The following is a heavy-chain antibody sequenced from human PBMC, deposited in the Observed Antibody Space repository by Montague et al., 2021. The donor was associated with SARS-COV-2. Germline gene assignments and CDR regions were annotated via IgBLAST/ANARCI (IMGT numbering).Heavy chain of an antibody. V-gene: IGHV4-31*03. Sequence: TLSLTCTVSGGSISSGGYYWSWIRQHPGKGLEWIGYIYYSGSTYYNPSLKSRVTISVDTSKNQFSLKLSSMTAADTAVYYCARARITLIVVVNAVDIWGQGTMVTVSS. J-gene: IGHJ3*02. CDR1: GGSISSGGYY. CDR3: ARARITLIVVVNAVDI. CDR2: IYYSGST. D-gene: IGHD3-22*01.